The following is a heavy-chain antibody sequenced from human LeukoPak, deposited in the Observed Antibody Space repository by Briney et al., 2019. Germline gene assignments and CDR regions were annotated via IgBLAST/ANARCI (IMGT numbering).Heavy chain of an antibody. J-gene: IGHJ4*02. V-gene: IGHV1-2*02. CDR1: GYTFTGYY. D-gene: IGHD2-2*01. Sequence: ASVKVSCKASGYTFTGYYIHWVRQAPGQGLEWMGWINPHSGGTNYAQKFQGGVTMTRDTSITTAYMELSSLRSDDTAVFYCARDVGEYCSSTNCYASHYWGQGTLVTVSS. CDR3: ARDVGEYCSSTNCYASHY. CDR2: INPHSGGT.